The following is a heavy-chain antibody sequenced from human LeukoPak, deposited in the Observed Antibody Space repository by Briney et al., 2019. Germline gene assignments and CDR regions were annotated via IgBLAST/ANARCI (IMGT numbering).Heavy chain of an antibody. CDR1: GFTFSSYS. CDR3: ARDSIVRGYTYGHDY. J-gene: IGHJ4*02. Sequence: GGSLRLSCAASGFTFSSYSMNWVRQAPGKGLEWVSSISSSSSYIYYADSVKGRFTISRDNAKNSQYLQMNSLRAEDTAVYYCARDSIVRGYTYGHDYWGQGTLVTVSS. CDR2: ISSSSSYI. D-gene: IGHD5-18*01. V-gene: IGHV3-21*01.